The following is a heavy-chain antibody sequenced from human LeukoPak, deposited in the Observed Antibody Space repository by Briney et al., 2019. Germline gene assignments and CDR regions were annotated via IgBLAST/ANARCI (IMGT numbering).Heavy chain of an antibody. J-gene: IGHJ4*02. CDR2: INHSGST. CDR3: AREGKHYYDSSGLDY. Sequence: PSETLTLTCAVYGGSFSGYYWSWIRQPPGKGLEWIGEINHSGSTNYNPSLKSRVTISVDTSKNQFSLKLSSVTAADTAVYYCAREGKHYYDSSGLDYWGQGTLVTVSS. CDR1: GGSFSGYY. D-gene: IGHD3-22*01. V-gene: IGHV4-34*01.